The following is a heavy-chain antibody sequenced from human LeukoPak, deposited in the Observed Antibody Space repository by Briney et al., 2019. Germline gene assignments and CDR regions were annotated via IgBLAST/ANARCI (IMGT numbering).Heavy chain of an antibody. J-gene: IGHJ4*02. CDR2: IYHSGST. Sequence: PSETLSLTCTVSGGSISSGGYYWSWIRQPPGKGLEWIGYIYHSGSTYYNPSLKSRVTISVDRSKNQFSLNLSSVTAADTAVYYCARGDYYDSSGLDYWGQGTLVTVSS. D-gene: IGHD3-22*01. CDR1: GGSISSGGYY. V-gene: IGHV4-30-2*01. CDR3: ARGDYYDSSGLDY.